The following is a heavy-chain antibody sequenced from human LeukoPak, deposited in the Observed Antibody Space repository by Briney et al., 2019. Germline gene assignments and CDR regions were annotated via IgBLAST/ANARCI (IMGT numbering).Heavy chain of an antibody. Sequence: PGGSLRLSCAASGFTFSNYGLHWVRQAPGKGLERLAVISYDGRNKYYADSVKGRFTISRDNSKNTLYLQMNSLRAEDTAVYYCAKAEYCTGARCYSAAFAYWGQGTLVTVSS. V-gene: IGHV3-30*18. J-gene: IGHJ4*02. CDR1: GFTFSNYG. CDR3: AKAEYCTGARCYSAAFAY. D-gene: IGHD2-8*02. CDR2: ISYDGRNK.